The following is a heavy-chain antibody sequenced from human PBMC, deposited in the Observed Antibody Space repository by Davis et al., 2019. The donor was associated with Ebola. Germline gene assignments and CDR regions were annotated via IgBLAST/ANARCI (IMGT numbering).Heavy chain of an antibody. Sequence: GESLKISCAASGFTFSSYAMHWVRQAPGKGLEWVAVISYDGSNKYYADSVKGRFTISRDNSKNTLYLQMNSLRAEDTAVYYCAKDHRYCSSTSCYDLYYYYYGMDVWGQGTTVTVSS. J-gene: IGHJ6*02. CDR1: GFTFSSYA. D-gene: IGHD2-2*01. V-gene: IGHV3-30-3*01. CDR3: AKDHRYCSSTSCYDLYYYYYGMDV. CDR2: ISYDGSNK.